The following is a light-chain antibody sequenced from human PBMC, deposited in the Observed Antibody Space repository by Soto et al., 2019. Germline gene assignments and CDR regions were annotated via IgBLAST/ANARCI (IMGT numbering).Light chain of an antibody. Sequence: QSALTQPASVSESPGQSITISCTGTSRDIGSYKFVSWYQQHPDKAPKLLIFEGSKRPSGVSNRFSGSKSGDTASLTISGLQAEAEADYFCCSYALGSNVFGTRTKITV. CDR3: CSYALGSNV. CDR1: SRDIGSYKF. V-gene: IGLV2-23*03. CDR2: EGS. J-gene: IGLJ1*01.